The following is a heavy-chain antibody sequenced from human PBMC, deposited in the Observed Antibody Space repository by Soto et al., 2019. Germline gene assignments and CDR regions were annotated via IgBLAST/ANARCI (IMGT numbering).Heavy chain of an antibody. V-gene: IGHV3-23*01. CDR2: ISGSGGST. CDR3: AKDQNYYGSGSYYPPSDAFDI. CDR1: GFTFSSYA. D-gene: IGHD3-10*01. J-gene: IGHJ3*02. Sequence: QPGGSLRLSCAASGFTFSSYAMSWVRQAPGKGLEWVSAISGSGGSTYYADSVKGRFTISRDNSKNTLYLQMNSLRAEDTAVYYCAKDQNYYGSGSYYPPSDAFDIWGQGTMVTVSS.